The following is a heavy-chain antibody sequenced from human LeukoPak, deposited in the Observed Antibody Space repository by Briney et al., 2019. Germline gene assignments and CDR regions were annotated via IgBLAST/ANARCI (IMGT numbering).Heavy chain of an antibody. CDR2: ISAYNGNT. CDR1: GGTFSSYG. CDR3: ARSEIRHLIVPAAMIGWFDP. Sequence: GASVKVSCKASGGTFSSYGISWVRQAPGQGLEWMGWISAYNGNTNYAQKLQGRVTMTTDTSTSTAYMELRSLRSDDTAVYYCARSEIRHLIVPAAMIGWFDPWGQGTLVTVSS. D-gene: IGHD2-2*01. J-gene: IGHJ5*02. V-gene: IGHV1-18*01.